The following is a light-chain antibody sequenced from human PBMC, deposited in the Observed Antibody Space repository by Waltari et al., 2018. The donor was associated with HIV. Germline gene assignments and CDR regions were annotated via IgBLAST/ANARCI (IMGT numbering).Light chain of an antibody. CDR2: DVS. Sequence: QSALTQPPSVSGSLGQSVTISCTGTSIDGGNFHEVPWYQQSPDTAPKLMIYDVSNRPSGVPDRFSGSKSGNTASLTISGLQADDEADYYCSSFTTSITVVFGGGTKLTVL. CDR1: SIDGGNFHE. V-gene: IGLV2-18*02. J-gene: IGLJ2*01. CDR3: SSFTTSITVV.